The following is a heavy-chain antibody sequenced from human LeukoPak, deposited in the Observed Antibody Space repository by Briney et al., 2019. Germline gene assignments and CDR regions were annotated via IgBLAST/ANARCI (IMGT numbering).Heavy chain of an antibody. CDR2: IVVGSGNT. Sequence: SVKVSCKASGYTFTSYGISWVRQAPGQGLEWIGWIVVGSGNTNYAQKFQERVTITGDMSTSTAYMELSSLRSEDTAVYYCAAVGGAAHAFDIWGQGTMVTVSS. CDR3: AAVGGAAHAFDI. J-gene: IGHJ3*02. D-gene: IGHD1-26*01. CDR1: GYTFTSYG. V-gene: IGHV1-58*02.